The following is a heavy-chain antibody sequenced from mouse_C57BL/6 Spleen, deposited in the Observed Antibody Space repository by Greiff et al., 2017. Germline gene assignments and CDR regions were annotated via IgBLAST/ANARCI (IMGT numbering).Heavy chain of an antibody. CDR2: IYPGNSNT. D-gene: IGHD2-3*01. CDR1: GYTFTSYW. J-gene: IGHJ3*01. CDR3: TRGGYDGYYEDAY. Sequence: QSGTVLARPGASVKMSCKTSGYTFTSYWMHWVKQRPGQGLEWIGAIYPGNSNTSYNQKFKGKAKLTAVTSASTAYMELSSLTNEDSAVYYCTRGGYDGYYEDAYWGQGTLVTVSA. V-gene: IGHV1-5*01.